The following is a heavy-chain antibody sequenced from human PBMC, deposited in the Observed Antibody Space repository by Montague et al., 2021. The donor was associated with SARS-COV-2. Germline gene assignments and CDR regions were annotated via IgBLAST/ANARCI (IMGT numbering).Heavy chain of an antibody. CDR1: GGSISSGGYY. CDR2: IYYSGST. V-gene: IGHV4-31*03. Sequence: TLSLTCTVSGGSISSGGYYWSWIRQHPGKGLEWIGYIYYSGSTYYXPSLKSRVTISVDTSKNQFSLKLSSVTAADTAVNYCARVRGGFLEWLLYFDYWGQGTLVTVSS. CDR3: ARVRGGFLEWLLYFDY. D-gene: IGHD3-3*01. J-gene: IGHJ4*02.